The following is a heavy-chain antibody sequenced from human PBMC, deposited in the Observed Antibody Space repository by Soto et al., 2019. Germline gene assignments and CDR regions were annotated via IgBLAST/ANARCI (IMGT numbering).Heavy chain of an antibody. D-gene: IGHD2-8*02. CDR1: GFTFHRYG. J-gene: IGHJ4*02. V-gene: IGHV3-30*18. Sequence: QVQLVESGGGVVQPGRSLRLSCAASGFTFHRYGLHWVRQAPGKGLEWVAVIIYDGRRQYYADSVKGRFTVSRDNSNNALYLQMNSLRAEDTAVYYCAKEGYCTGAGCPIGSHFDYWGQGALVTVSS. CDR3: AKEGYCTGAGCPIGSHFDY. CDR2: IIYDGRRQ.